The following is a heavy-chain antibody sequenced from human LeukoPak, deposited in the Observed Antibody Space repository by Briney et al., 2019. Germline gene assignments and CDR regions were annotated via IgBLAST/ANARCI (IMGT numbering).Heavy chain of an antibody. D-gene: IGHD5-24*01. CDR3: ARQDGYGIYYFDH. CDR1: GYSFTNYW. V-gene: IGHV5-51*01. J-gene: IGHJ4*02. Sequence: GESLKISCKGSGYSFTNYWIAWVRQMPGKSLEWIGATYPGDSDTRYSQSLQGQVTISADKSIGTAYLQWSSLRASDTAMYYCARQDGYGIYYFDHWGQGTLVTVSS. CDR2: TYPGDSDT.